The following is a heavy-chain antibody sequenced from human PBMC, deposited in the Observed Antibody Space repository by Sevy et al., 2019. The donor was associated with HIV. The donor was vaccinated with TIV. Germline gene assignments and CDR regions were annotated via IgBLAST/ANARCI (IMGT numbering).Heavy chain of an antibody. J-gene: IGHJ3*02. V-gene: IGHV3-48*03. Sequence: GGSLRLSCAASGFTFSSHEMNWVRQAPGKGLEWVSYITSSGSTMYYADSVKGRFTISRDNAKNSLYLQMNSLRAEDTANYYCEGVVYGGNRDVAFDIWGQWTMVTVSS. CDR3: EGVVYGGNRDVAFDI. CDR1: GFTFSSHE. CDR2: ITSSGSTM. D-gene: IGHD4-17*01.